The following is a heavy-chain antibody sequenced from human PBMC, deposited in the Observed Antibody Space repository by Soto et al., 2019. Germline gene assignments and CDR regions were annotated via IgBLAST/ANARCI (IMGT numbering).Heavy chain of an antibody. CDR2: ISYDGSNK. D-gene: IGHD6-13*01. V-gene: IGHV3-30-3*01. Sequence: GGSLRLSCAASGFTFSSYAMHWVRQAPGKGLEWVAVISYDGSNKYYADSVKGRFTISRDNSKNTLYLQMNSLRAEDTAVYYCARDEEEAAAVIGFDYWGQGTLVTVSS. J-gene: IGHJ4*02. CDR1: GFTFSSYA. CDR3: ARDEEEAAAVIGFDY.